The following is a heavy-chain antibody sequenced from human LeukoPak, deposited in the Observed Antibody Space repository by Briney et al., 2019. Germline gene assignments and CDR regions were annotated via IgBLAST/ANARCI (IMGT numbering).Heavy chain of an antibody. CDR3: TRTFYSSPNNWFDP. V-gene: IGHV4-39*01. CDR1: GGSISSSVGYY. D-gene: IGHD2/OR15-2a*01. CDR2: ICYSGSI. Sequence: SETLSLTCTVSGGSISSSVGYYWGWIRQPPGKGLEYIGSICYSGSIYYNPSLRSRVTISVDTSKNQFSLKLSSVTAADTAVYYCTRTFYSSPNNWFDPWGQGTLVTVSS. J-gene: IGHJ5*02.